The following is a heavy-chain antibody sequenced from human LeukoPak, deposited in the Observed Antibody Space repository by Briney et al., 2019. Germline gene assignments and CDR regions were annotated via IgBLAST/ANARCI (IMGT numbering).Heavy chain of an antibody. D-gene: IGHD5-12*01. V-gene: IGHV3-21*01. J-gene: IGHJ4*02. CDR2: ISSSSSYI. CDR3: ARSLVATTTGPSDY. CDR1: GFTFSSYS. Sequence: GGSLRLSCAASGFTFSSYSVNWVRQAPGKGLEWVSSISSSSSYIYYADSVKGRFTISRDNAKNSLYLQMNSLRAEDTAVYYCARSLVATTTGPSDYWGQGTLVTVSS.